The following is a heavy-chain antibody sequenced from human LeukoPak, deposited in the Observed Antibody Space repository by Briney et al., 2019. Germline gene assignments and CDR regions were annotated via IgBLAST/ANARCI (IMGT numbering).Heavy chain of an antibody. V-gene: IGHV4-4*09. D-gene: IGHD6-13*01. CDR1: GGPISSYY. J-gene: IGHJ5*02. CDR2: IYTSGST. CDR3: ARTSAAGSWFDP. Sequence: SETLSLTCTVSGGPISSYYWSWIRQPPGKGLEWIGYIYTSGSTNYNPSLKSRVTISVDTSKNQFSLKLSSVTAADTAVYYCARTSAAGSWFDPWGQGTLVTVSS.